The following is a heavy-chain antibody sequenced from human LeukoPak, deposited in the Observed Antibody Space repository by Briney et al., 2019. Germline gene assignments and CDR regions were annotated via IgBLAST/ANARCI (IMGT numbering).Heavy chain of an antibody. Sequence: SVKVSCKASGGTFSSYAISWVRQAPGQGLEWMGGIIPIFGTANYAQKFQGRVTIATDESTSTAYMELSSLRSEDTAVYYCARGQGYSSPPKNWFDPWGQGTLVTVSS. CDR2: IIPIFGTA. CDR3: ARGQGYSSPPKNWFDP. CDR1: GGTFSSYA. V-gene: IGHV1-69*05. D-gene: IGHD6-13*01. J-gene: IGHJ5*02.